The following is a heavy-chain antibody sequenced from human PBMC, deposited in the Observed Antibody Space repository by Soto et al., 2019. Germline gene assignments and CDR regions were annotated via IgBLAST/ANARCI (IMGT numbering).Heavy chain of an antibody. CDR3: SRYGSGECNRGSCYSPFDY. Sequence: PSETLSLTCTVSGGSISSGNYYWSWIRQPPGEGLEWIGYFYYTGSINYNPSLKSQVTIFIDASKNQFSLRLSSVTAADTAVYYCSRYGSGECNRGSCYSPFDYWGQGTLVTVSS. D-gene: IGHD2-15*01. CDR1: GGSISSGNYY. V-gene: IGHV4-61*01. J-gene: IGHJ4*02. CDR2: FYYTGSI.